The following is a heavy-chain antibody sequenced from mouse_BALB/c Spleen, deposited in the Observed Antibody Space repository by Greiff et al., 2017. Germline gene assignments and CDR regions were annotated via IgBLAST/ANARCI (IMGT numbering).Heavy chain of an antibody. CDR3: ARDNGDEGFAY. Sequence: EVQLVESGGGLVKPGGSLKLSCAASGFTFSDYYMYWVRQTPEKRLEWVATISDGGSYTYYPDSVKGRFTISRDNAKNNLYLQMSSLKSEDTAMYYCARDNGDEGFAYWGQGTLVTVSA. CDR1: GFTFSDYY. CDR2: ISDGGSYT. V-gene: IGHV5-4*02. J-gene: IGHJ3*01.